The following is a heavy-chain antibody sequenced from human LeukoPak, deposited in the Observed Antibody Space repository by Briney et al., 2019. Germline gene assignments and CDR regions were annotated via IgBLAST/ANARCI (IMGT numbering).Heavy chain of an antibody. CDR2: INSDGSTT. J-gene: IGHJ5*02. D-gene: IGHD2-15*01. CDR1: GFTFTSYS. V-gene: IGHV3-74*01. CDR3: TRRVSATRWFDP. Sequence: GGSLRLSCAASGFTFTSYSMHWVRQAPGKGLVWVSRINSDGSTTNYADSVKGRFTISRDNAENTMYLQMNSLRVEDTAVYYCTRRVSATRWFDPWGQGTQVTVSS.